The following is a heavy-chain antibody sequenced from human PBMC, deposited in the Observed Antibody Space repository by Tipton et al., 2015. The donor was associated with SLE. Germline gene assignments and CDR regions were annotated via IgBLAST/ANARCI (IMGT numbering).Heavy chain of an antibody. CDR2: IYYSGST. D-gene: IGHD6-19*01. V-gene: IGHV4-59*01. Sequence: LRLSCTVSGGSISSYYWSWIRQPPGKGLEWIGYIYYSGSTNYNPSLKSRVTISVDTSKNQFSLKLSSVTAADTAVYYCARASVGIAVAPVDVWGKGTTVTVSS. CDR3: ARASVGIAVAPVDV. J-gene: IGHJ6*04. CDR1: GGSISSYY.